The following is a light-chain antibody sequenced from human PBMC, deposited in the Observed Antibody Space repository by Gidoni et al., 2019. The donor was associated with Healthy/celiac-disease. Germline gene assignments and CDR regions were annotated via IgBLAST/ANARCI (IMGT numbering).Light chain of an antibody. CDR3: VLYMGSGIWV. V-gene: IGLV8-61*01. J-gene: IGLJ3*02. CDR1: SGSVSTSYY. Sequence: QTVVTQEPSFSVSPGGTVTLTCGLGSGSVSTSYYPSWYQQTPGQAPRTLIYSTNTRSSGVPDRFSGSILGHKAALTITGAQADDESDYYCVLYMGSGIWVFGGGPKLTVL. CDR2: STN.